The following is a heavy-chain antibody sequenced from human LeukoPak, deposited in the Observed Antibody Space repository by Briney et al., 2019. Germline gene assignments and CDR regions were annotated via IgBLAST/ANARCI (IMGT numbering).Heavy chain of an antibody. CDR1: GFTFSSYG. J-gene: IGHJ4*02. CDR3: AKDSPYGDCTY. CDR2: IGGSGGST. V-gene: IGHV3-23*01. D-gene: IGHD4-17*01. Sequence: HPGGSLRLSCAASGFTFSSYGMSWVRQAPGQGLEWVSAIGGSGGSTYYADSVKGRFTIPRDNSKNTLHLQMNSLRAEDTAVYYCAKDSPYGDCTYWGQGTLVTVSS.